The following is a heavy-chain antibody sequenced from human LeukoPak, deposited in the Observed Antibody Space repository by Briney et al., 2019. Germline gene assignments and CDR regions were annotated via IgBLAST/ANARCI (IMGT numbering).Heavy chain of an antibody. J-gene: IGHJ4*02. CDR3: ARVEVTGTTPFPYFDY. V-gene: IGHV1-2*02. CDR2: INPNSGGT. CDR1: GYTFTGYY. D-gene: IGHD1-7*01. Sequence: WASVTVSCKASGYTFTGYYMHWVRQAPGQGVEWMGWINPNSGGTNYAQKFQGRVTMTRDTSISTAYMELSRLRSDDTAVYYCARVEVTGTTPFPYFDYWGQGTLVTVSS.